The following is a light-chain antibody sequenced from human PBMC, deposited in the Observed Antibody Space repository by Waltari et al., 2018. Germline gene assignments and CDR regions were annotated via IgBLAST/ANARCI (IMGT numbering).Light chain of an antibody. Sequence: QSALTQPASVSGSLGQSITISCTGTRADIGAYTYVPWYQQPPGRAPKLIISDVNKRPSGLSSRFSASKSGITASLTISGLQAEDEADYYCCSFTSSTTWVFGGGTTLTVL. V-gene: IGLV2-14*03. J-gene: IGLJ3*02. CDR3: CSFTSSTTWV. CDR2: DVN. CDR1: RADIGAYTY.